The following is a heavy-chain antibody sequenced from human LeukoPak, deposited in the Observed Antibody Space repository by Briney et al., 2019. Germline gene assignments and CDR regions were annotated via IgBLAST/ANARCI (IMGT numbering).Heavy chain of an antibody. CDR1: GFTFSSYA. V-gene: IGHV3-30*04. J-gene: IGHJ4*02. D-gene: IGHD5-18*01. CDR2: ISYDGSNK. Sequence: GGSLRLSCAASGFTFSSYAMHWVRQAPGKGLEWVAVISYDGSNKYYADSVKGRFTISRDNSKNTLYLQMNSLRAEDTAVYYCAKDARGYSIDYWGQGTLVTVSS. CDR3: AKDARGYSIDY.